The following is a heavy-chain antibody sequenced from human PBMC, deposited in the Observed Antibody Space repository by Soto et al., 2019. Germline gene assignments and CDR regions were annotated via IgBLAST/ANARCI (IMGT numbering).Heavy chain of an antibody. V-gene: IGHV4-59*08. CDR1: GGSISSYY. J-gene: IGHJ5*02. CDR2: IYYSGST. Sequence: SETLSLTCTVSGGSISSYYWSWIRQPPGKGLEWIGYIYYSGSTNYNPSLKSRVTISVDTSKNQFSLKLSSVTAADTAVYFCARGGPSSQWLDPWGQGIQVTVSS. CDR3: ARGGPSSQWLDP.